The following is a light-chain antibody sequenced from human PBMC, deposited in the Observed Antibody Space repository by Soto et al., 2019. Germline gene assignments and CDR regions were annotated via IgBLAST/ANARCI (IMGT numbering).Light chain of an antibody. V-gene: IGKV1-39*01. CDR3: QQSYSTTWT. CDR1: QGISTY. CDR2: AAS. Sequence: IQMTQSPSSLSAFVGDRVTITCRASQGISTYLNWSQQKPGKAPKLLIYAASSLQSGVPSRFSGSGSETDFTLTISSLQPEDFATYSCQQSYSTTWTFGQGTKVDIK. J-gene: IGKJ1*01.